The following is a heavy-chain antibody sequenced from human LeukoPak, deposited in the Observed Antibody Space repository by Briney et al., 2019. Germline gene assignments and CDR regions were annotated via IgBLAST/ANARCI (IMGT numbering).Heavy chain of an antibody. J-gene: IGHJ4*02. D-gene: IGHD3-10*01. CDR3: AREGYYDSGSSPTFYFDY. CDR2: ISSTSSYI. V-gene: IGHV3-21*06. CDR1: GFSFRTFS. Sequence: PGGSLRLSCVVSGFSFRTFSMNWVRQVPGKGPEWVSSISSTSSYIYYGDAVRGRFTVFRDNAKNSVYLQMNSLRVDDTAVYYCAREGYYDSGSSPTFYFDYWGQGTLVTVSS.